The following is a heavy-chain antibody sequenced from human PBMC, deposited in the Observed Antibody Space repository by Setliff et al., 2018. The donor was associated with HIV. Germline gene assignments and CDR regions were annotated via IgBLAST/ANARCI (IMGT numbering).Heavy chain of an antibody. V-gene: IGHV5-51*06. CDR2: IYPYDSDT. D-gene: IGHD3-3*01. Sequence: GESLKISCKGSGYSFTTYWIGWVRQMPGKGLEWMGIIYPYDSDTRYGPSFQGQVIISADKSISTAYVQWSGLKASDTAMYYCARRPYYDSWSGHQAFDIWGQGTMVTVTS. J-gene: IGHJ3*02. CDR3: ARRPYYDSWSGHQAFDI. CDR1: GYSFTTYW.